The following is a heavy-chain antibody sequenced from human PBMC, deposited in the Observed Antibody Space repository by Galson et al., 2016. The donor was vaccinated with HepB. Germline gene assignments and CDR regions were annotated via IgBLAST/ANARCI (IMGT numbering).Heavy chain of an antibody. CDR2: ITSSSSHI. D-gene: IGHD6-6*01. J-gene: IGHJ6*02. CDR1: RFSFSSYS. CDR3: ARVYSSSSPTYFYGLEV. Sequence: SLRLSCAASRFSFSSYSMNWVRQVPGKGLEWVSSITSSSSHIYYADSVKGRFTVFRDNAENSLYLQMNSLRAEDTAVYYCARVYSSSSPTYFYGLEVWGQGTTVTVSS. V-gene: IGHV3-21*01.